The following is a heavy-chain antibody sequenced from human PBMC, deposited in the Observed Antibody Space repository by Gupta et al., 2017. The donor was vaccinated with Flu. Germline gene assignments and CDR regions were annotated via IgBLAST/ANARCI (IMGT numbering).Heavy chain of an antibody. D-gene: IGHD6-13*01. V-gene: IGHV3-9*01. J-gene: IGHJ3*01. Sequence: VQLVESGGGLVQLGRALRLFCAASGITFDDYALQLVRQVPGKGLEWGSGISWNSDTRGYADSVKGRFTLTRDTAKNSLYLQMNSMRPEDTALYYCVKDRGYTWDAIDFWGQGTMVTVSS. CDR1: GITFDDYA. CDR2: ISWNSDTR. CDR3: VKDRGYTWDAIDF.